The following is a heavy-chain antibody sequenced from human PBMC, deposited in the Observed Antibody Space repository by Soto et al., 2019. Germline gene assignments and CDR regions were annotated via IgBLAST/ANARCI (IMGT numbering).Heavy chain of an antibody. V-gene: IGHV1-69*01. CDR2: IIPIFGTA. J-gene: IGHJ4*01. CDR1: GGTFSSYA. CDR3: AGVGDRVVTDHYSSGYPLDFDY. Sequence: QVQLVQSGAEVKKPGSSVKVSCKASGGTFSSYAISWVRQAPGQGLEWMGGIIPIFGTANYAQKFQGRVTITADESTSTAYMELSSLRSEDPAVYYCAGVGDRVVTDHYSSGYPLDFDYWAHVTLATASS. D-gene: IGHD3-22*01.